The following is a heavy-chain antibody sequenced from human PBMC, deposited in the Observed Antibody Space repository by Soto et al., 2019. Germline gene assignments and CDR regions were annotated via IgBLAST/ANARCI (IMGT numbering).Heavy chain of an antibody. CDR2: IYYSGST. CDR1: GGSVSSGSYY. CDR3: ARGRYDTILHYYYYYGVDV. V-gene: IGHV4-61*01. Sequence: PSETLSLTCTVSGGSVSSGSYYWSWIRQPPGKGLEWIGYIYYSGSTNYNPSLKSRVTISVDTSKNQFSLKLSSVTAADTAVYYCARGRYDTILHYYYYYGVDVWGQGTTVTVSS. J-gene: IGHJ6*02. D-gene: IGHD3-22*01.